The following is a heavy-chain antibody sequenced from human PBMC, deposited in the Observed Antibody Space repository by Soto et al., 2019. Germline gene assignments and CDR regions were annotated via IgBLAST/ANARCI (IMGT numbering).Heavy chain of an antibody. Sequence: PGESLKISCAASGFTFSSYGMHWVRQAPGKGLEWVAVIWYDGSNKYYADSVKGRFTISRDNSKNTLYLQMNSLRAEDTAVYYCARLWGSRDSSGYSYYFDYWGQGTLVTVSS. J-gene: IGHJ4*02. V-gene: IGHV3-33*01. CDR3: ARLWGSRDSSGYSYYFDY. CDR2: IWYDGSNK. CDR1: GFTFSSYG. D-gene: IGHD3-22*01.